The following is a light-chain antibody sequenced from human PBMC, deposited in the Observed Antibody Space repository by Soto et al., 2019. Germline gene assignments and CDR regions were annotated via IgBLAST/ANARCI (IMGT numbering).Light chain of an antibody. J-gene: IGLJ2*01. CDR2: LNSDGSH. CDR3: QTWGTAIHDVV. CDR1: SGHSSYA. V-gene: IGLV4-69*01. Sequence: QSVLTQSPSASASLGASVKLTCTLSSGHSSYAIAWHKQQPDKGPRYLMKLNSDGSHSKGDGIPDRFSGSSSGAERNLTISSLQSEDEDDYYCQTWGTAIHDVVFGGGTKLTVL.